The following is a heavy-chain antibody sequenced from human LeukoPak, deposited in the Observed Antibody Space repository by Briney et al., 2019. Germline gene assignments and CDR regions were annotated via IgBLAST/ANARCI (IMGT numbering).Heavy chain of an antibody. CDR3: AKDLRCSSAGGLDY. J-gene: IGHJ4*02. CDR2: ISWNSNDI. CDR1: GFTFDDYA. V-gene: IGHV3-9*01. Sequence: PGRSLRLSCAASGFTFDDYAMHWVRQAPGKGLEWVSGISWNSNDIGYADSVKGRFTISRDNAKNSLYLQMNSLRAEDTALYYCAKDLRCSSAGGLDYWGQGTLVTVSS. D-gene: IGHD6-19*01.